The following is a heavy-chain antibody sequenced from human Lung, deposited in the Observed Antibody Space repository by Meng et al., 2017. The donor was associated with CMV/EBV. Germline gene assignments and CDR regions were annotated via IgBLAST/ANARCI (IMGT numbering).Heavy chain of an antibody. Sequence: GGSLRLXCEDSGFTFSDHWMGWVRQAPGKGLEWVANIKHDGNQAYYVDSLKGRFTISRDNARRALYLHLNSLRVEDTAVYYCARILGCESTRCYEGAFDLWXQGTMVTVSS. CDR3: ARILGCESTRCYEGAFDL. V-gene: IGHV3-7*01. CDR1: GFTFSDHW. J-gene: IGHJ3*01. CDR2: IKHDGNQA. D-gene: IGHD2-2*01.